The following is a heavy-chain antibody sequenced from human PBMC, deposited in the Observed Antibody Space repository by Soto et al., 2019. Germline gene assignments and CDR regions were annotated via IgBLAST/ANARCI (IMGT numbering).Heavy chain of an antibody. CDR3: AKFTGRQDYDHWSGTEL. D-gene: IGHD3-3*01. CDR1: GFDFDKYG. V-gene: IGHV3-30*18. Sequence: QVQLMESGGGVVLPGRSLRLSCAASGFDFDKYGFHWVRLAPGKGLEWVALISYDGTNKYHGDSVKGRFTISRDNSKNTLYLQMNSLKTEDTGIYYCAKFTGRQDYDHWSGTELRGQGTLVTVSS. CDR2: ISYDGTNK. J-gene: IGHJ4*02.